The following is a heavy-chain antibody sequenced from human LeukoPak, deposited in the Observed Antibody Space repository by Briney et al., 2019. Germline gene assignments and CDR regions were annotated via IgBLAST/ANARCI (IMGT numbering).Heavy chain of an antibody. D-gene: IGHD2-8*01. Sequence: GASVKVSCKASGYTFTNYGISWVRQAPGQGLEWMGWISPYNGNTNYAQKLQGRVTVTTDTSTSTAYMELRSLRSDDTAVYYCTRTVLDCKNGVCYDYWGQGTLVTVSS. CDR2: ISPYNGNT. V-gene: IGHV1-18*01. CDR1: GYTFTNYG. J-gene: IGHJ4*02. CDR3: TRTVLDCKNGVCYDY.